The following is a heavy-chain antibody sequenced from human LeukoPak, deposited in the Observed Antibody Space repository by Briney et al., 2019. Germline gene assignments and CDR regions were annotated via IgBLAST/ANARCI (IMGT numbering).Heavy chain of an antibody. CDR1: GGTFSSYA. D-gene: IGHD5-24*01. J-gene: IGHJ6*03. Sequence: SVKVSCKASGGTFSSYAISWVRQAPGQGLEWMGGIIPIFGTANYAQKFQGRVTITADESTSTAYMELSSLRSEDTAVYYCARGKRWPFSYYYYMDVWGKGTTVTISS. CDR3: ARGKRWPFSYYYYMDV. CDR2: IIPIFGTA. V-gene: IGHV1-69*13.